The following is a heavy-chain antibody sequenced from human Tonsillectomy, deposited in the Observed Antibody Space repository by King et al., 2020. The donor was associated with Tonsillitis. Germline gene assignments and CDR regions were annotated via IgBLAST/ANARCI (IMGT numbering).Heavy chain of an antibody. Sequence: QLVQSGAEVKKPGESLKISCKGSGFSFTNYYIAWVRQMPGKGLEWMGIIGPGEFDIRYRPSFQGQVTISADTSISTAYLQWSGLEASDTAMYDCARPRGYGDSETYYYYGMDVWGQGTPVTVSS. CDR2: IGPGEFDI. CDR3: ARPRGYGDSETYYYYGMDV. D-gene: IGHD4-17*01. V-gene: IGHV5-51*01. J-gene: IGHJ6*02. CDR1: GFSFTNYY.